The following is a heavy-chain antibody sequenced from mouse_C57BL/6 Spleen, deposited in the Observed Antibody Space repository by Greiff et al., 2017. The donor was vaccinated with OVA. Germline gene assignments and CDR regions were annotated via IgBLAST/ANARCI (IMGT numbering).Heavy chain of an antibody. D-gene: IGHD1-1*01. CDR2: ISSGSSTI. CDR3: AMGYYGPVFDY. CDR1: GFTFSDYG. V-gene: IGHV5-17*01. Sequence: DVMLVESGGGLVKPGGSLKLSCAASGFTFSDYGMHWVRQAPEKGLEWVAYISSGSSTIYYADTVKGRFTISRDNAKNTLFLQMTSLRSEDTAMYYCAMGYYGPVFDYWGQGTTLTVSS. J-gene: IGHJ2*01.